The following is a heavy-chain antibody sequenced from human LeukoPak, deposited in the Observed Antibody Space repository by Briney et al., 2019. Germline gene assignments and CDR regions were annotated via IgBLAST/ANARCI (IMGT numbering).Heavy chain of an antibody. CDR1: GGSIGSGSYY. CDR2: IYTSGST. V-gene: IGHV4-61*02. J-gene: IGHJ4*02. Sequence: SETLSLTCTVSGGSIGSGSYYWSWIRQPAGKGLEWIGRIYTSGSTNYNPSLKSRVTISVDTSKNQFSLKLSSVTAADTAVYYCARDGDYDSSGLWGQGTLVTVSS. CDR3: ARDGDYDSSGL. D-gene: IGHD3-22*01.